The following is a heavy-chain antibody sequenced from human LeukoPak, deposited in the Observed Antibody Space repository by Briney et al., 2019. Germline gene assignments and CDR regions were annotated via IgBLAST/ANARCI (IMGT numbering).Heavy chain of an antibody. V-gene: IGHV4-30-4*01. Sequence: PSQTLSLTCTVSGGSISSGDYYWSWIRQPPGKGLEWIGYIYYSGSTYYNPSLKSRVTISVDTSKNQFSLKLSSVTAADTAVYYCARAQGYDFWSGYKKNWFDPWGQGTLVTVSS. D-gene: IGHD3-3*01. CDR2: IYYSGST. CDR3: ARAQGYDFWSGYKKNWFDP. CDR1: GGSISSGDYY. J-gene: IGHJ5*02.